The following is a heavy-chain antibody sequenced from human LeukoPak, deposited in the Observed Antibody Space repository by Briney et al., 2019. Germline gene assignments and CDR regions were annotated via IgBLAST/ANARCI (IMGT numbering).Heavy chain of an antibody. CDR1: GFTFSRYW. J-gene: IGHJ4*03. V-gene: IGHV3-7*01. CDR3: ARDPRDGYNNYFDY. D-gene: IGHD5-24*01. Sequence: GGSLRLSCAASGFTFSRYWMNWVRQAPGKGLEWVANIKQDGSEKYYVESVKGRFIISRDNAHNSMDLQMNSLRVEDTAVYYCARDPRDGYNNYFDYWGQGTTVTVSS. CDR2: IKQDGSEK.